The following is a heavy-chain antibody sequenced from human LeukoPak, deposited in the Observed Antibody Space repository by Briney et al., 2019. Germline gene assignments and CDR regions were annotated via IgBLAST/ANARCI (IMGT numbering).Heavy chain of an antibody. CDR3: ARGYYDFWSGKGDDAFDI. CDR1: GGSISRYY. CDR2: IYYSGST. J-gene: IGHJ3*02. D-gene: IGHD3-3*01. V-gene: IGHV4-59*12. Sequence: SETLSLTCTVSGGSISRYYWSWIRQPPGKGLEWIGYIYYSGSTNYNPSLKSRVTISVDTSKNQFSLKLSSVTAADTAVYYCARGYYDFWSGKGDDAFDIWGQGTMVTVSS.